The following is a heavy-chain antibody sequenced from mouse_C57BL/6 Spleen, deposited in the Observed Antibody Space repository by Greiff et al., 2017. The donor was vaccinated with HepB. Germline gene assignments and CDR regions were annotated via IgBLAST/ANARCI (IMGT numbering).Heavy chain of an antibody. CDR3: ARNLPYYYGSSFHYFDY. CDR1: GFSLTSYA. V-gene: IGHV2-9-1*01. J-gene: IGHJ2*01. D-gene: IGHD1-1*01. Sequence: QVQLQQSGPGLVAPSQSLSITCTVSGFSLTSYAISWVRQPPGKGLEWLGVIWTGGGTNYNSALKSRLSISKDNSKSQVFLKMNSLQTDDTARYYCARNLPYYYGSSFHYFDYWGQGTTLTVSS. CDR2: IWTGGGT.